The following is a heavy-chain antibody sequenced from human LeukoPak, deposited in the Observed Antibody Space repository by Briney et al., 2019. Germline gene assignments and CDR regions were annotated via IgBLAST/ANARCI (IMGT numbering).Heavy chain of an antibody. CDR3: GRVVPILRDYYYDSSGYPGHSDY. CDR2: INPKSGGT. CDR1: GDTFTGYY. J-gene: IGHJ4*02. D-gene: IGHD3-22*01. Sequence: GASVKVSCKASGDTFTGYYMHWVRQAPGQGLEWMGWINPKSGGTNYAQKFQGRVTMTRDTSISTAYMELSRLRSDDTAIYYCGRVVPILRDYYYDSSGYPGHSDYWGQGTLVTVSS. V-gene: IGHV1-2*02.